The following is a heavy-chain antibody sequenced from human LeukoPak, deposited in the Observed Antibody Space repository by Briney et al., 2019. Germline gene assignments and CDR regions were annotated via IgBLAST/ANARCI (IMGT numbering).Heavy chain of an antibody. CDR3: ARNRGDYYDSSGYFRLGDAFDI. CDR1: GGSISSSSYY. V-gene: IGHV4-39*07. CDR2: MYYSGST. Sequence: SETLSLTCTVSGGSISSSSYYWGWLRQPPGKGLEWIGSMYYSGSTDYNPSLKSRVTISVDTSKNQFSLRLTSVTAADTAVYYCARNRGDYYDSSGYFRLGDAFDIWGQGTMVTVSS. D-gene: IGHD3-22*01. J-gene: IGHJ3*02.